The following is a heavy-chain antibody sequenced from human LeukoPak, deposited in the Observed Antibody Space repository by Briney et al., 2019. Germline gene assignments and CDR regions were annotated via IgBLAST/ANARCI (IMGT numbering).Heavy chain of an antibody. CDR1: GFTFSSYA. CDR3: AKDPAATPASPSGLFDY. V-gene: IGHV3-64*01. Sequence: PGGSLRLSCAASGFTFSSYAMHWVRQAPGKGLEYVSAISSNGGSTYYANSVKGRFTISRDNAKNSLYLQMNSLRAEDTALYYCAKDPAATPASPSGLFDYWGQGTLVTVSS. D-gene: IGHD2-2*02. J-gene: IGHJ4*02. CDR2: ISSNGGST.